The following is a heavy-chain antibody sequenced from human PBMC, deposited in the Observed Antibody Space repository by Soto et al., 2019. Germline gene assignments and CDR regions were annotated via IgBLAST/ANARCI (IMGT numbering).Heavy chain of an antibody. CDR3: SREHSDRLSN. CDR2: IRSKANSYAT. CDR1: GFTFSGSA. Sequence: GGSLRLSCAASGFTFSGSAMHWVRQASGKGLEWVGRIRSKANSYATAYAASVKGRFTISRDDSKNTAYLQMNSLKTEDTAVYYCSREHSDRLSNWGRGTLVTVSS. J-gene: IGHJ1*01. D-gene: IGHD1-1*01. V-gene: IGHV3-73*01.